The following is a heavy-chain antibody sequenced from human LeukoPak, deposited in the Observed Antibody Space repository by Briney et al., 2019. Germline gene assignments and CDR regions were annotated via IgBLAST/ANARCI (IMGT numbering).Heavy chain of an antibody. J-gene: IGHJ1*01. CDR1: GGSISSGGYY. CDR2: IYHSGST. CDR3: ARCIAAAGSYFQH. Sequence: SETLSLTCTVSGGSISSGGYYWSWIRQPPGKGLEWIGYIYHSGSTYYNPSLKSRVTISVDRSKNQFSLKLSSVTAADTAVYYCARCIAAAGSYFQHWGQGTLVTVSS. D-gene: IGHD6-13*01. V-gene: IGHV4-30-2*01.